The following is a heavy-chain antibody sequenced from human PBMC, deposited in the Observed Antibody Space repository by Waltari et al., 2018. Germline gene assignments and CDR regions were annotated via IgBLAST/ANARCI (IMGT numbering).Heavy chain of an antibody. J-gene: IGHJ6*03. Sequence: QVQLVQSGAEVTKPGASVKVSCKASGYTFPGHYMHWVRQAPGQGLEWMGRINPNSGGTNYAQKFQGRVTMTRDTSISTAYMELSRLRSDDTAVYYCARELAPPYYYYYMDVWGKGTTVTVSS. CDR2: INPNSGGT. CDR3: ARELAPPYYYYYMDV. D-gene: IGHD2-15*01. CDR1: GYTFPGHY. V-gene: IGHV1-2*06.